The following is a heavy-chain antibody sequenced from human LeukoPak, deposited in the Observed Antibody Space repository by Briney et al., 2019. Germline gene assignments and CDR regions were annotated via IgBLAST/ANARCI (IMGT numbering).Heavy chain of an antibody. Sequence: GRSLRLSCAASGFTFSSYTMHWVRQAPGKGLEWVAFIRYDGSNKYYADSVKGRFTISRDNSKNTLYLQMNSLRAEDTAVYYCAKDVASIVGAYFDYWGQGTLVTVSS. CDR1: GFTFSSYT. J-gene: IGHJ4*02. CDR3: AKDVASIVGAYFDY. CDR2: IRYDGSNK. V-gene: IGHV3-30*02. D-gene: IGHD1-26*01.